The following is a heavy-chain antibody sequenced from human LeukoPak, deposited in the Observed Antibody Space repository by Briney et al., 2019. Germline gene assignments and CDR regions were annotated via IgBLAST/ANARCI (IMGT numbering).Heavy chain of an antibody. V-gene: IGHV1-8*01. CDR3: ARGPLVRLPSSFDP. J-gene: IGHJ5*02. CDR1: GYTFTSYD. D-gene: IGHD3-16*02. CDR2: MNPNSGNT. Sequence: ASVKVSCTASGYTFTSYDINWVRQATGQGLEWMGWMNPNSGNTGSAQRFQGRVTMTRDTSRSTAYMELRSLTSEDTAVYYCARGPLVRLPSSFDPWGQGILVTVSS.